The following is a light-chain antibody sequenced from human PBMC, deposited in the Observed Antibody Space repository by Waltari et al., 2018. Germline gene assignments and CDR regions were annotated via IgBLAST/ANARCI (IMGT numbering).Light chain of an antibody. CDR1: KLGDKY. V-gene: IGLV3-1*01. J-gene: IGLJ2*01. CDR3: QAWDSSTAVV. CDR2: QDT. Sequence: SYELTQPPSVSVSPGQTASITCSGDKLGDKYAYWYQQKPGQSPVLVIYQDTKRPSGIPERFSGSNAGNTATLTISGTQALDEADCYCQAWDSSTAVVFGGGTKLTVL.